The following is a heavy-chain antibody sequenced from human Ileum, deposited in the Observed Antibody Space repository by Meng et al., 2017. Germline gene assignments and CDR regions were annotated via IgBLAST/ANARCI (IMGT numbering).Heavy chain of an antibody. CDR1: GGSSSGDY. J-gene: IGHJ4*02. CDR3: AVGPASEWFFDS. Sequence: VPLHQWGPGLLKPSETLSLTCAVDGGSSSGDYWSWLRQTPGKGLEWIGEINRGGATNYSPSLRSRATISIDTSKNQFSLNLTSVTAADTAVYYCAVGPASEWFFDSWGQGSLVTVSS. CDR2: INRGGAT. V-gene: IGHV4-34*01. D-gene: IGHD3-3*01.